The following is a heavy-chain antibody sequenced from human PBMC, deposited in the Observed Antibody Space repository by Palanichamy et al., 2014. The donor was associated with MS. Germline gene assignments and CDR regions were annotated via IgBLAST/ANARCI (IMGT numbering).Heavy chain of an antibody. CDR2: ISGDSSYM. CDR3: ARDLSFAFDI. V-gene: IGHV3-21*01. CDR1: GFTFSSYN. D-gene: IGHD2/OR15-2a*01. J-gene: IGHJ3*02. Sequence: EVQLVESGGGLVKPGGSLRLSCAASGFTFSSYNMNWVRQAPGRGLEWVSSISGDSSYMYDADSVKGRFTISRDNAKKSLYLQMNSLNAEDTAMYYCARDLSFAFDIWGQGTMVTVSS.